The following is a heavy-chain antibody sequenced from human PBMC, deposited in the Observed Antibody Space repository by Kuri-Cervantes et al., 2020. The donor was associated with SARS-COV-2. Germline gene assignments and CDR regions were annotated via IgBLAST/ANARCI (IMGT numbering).Heavy chain of an antibody. Sequence: ASVNVSFKSSGYTFTSYGISWVRQAPGQGLEWMGCINAYNGNTNYSQKLQGRVTMTTDTSSSTAYMELRSLRSDDTAVYYCARGLVSELARPDDFDIWGQGTMVTVSS. CDR2: INAYNGNT. J-gene: IGHJ3*02. D-gene: IGHD3-9*01. V-gene: IGHV1-18*01. CDR1: GYTFTSYG. CDR3: ARGLVSELARPDDFDI.